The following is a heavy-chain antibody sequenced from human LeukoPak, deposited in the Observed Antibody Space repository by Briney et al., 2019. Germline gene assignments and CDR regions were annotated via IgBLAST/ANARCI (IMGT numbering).Heavy chain of an antibody. J-gene: IGHJ1*01. D-gene: IGHD2/OR15-2a*01. CDR1: NYTFSNYG. Sequence: ASVKVSCKTSNYTFSNYGITWVRQAPGQGLEWMGWIGAYSGNSEFAQKFQGRVTMTTDASSGTAYMELTNLTPDDTAAYFCARDSSAFYGSEYFQHWGQGTLVTVSS. CDR2: IGAYSGNS. V-gene: IGHV1-18*01. CDR3: ARDSSAFYGSEYFQH.